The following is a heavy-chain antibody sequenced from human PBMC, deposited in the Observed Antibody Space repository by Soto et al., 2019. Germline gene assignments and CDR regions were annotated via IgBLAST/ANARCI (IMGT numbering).Heavy chain of an antibody. Sequence: SETLSLTCTVLGGSVNSGSYPWSWIRQPPGKGLEWIGYIYQSGSTKYNPSLRGRVTISLATSKTQFSLSLTSVTAADTAVYFCATGVPGAETHSVVWFDPWGHGTRVTASS. D-gene: IGHD6-19*01. CDR2: IYQSGST. V-gene: IGHV4-61*01. CDR1: GGSVNSGSYP. J-gene: IGHJ5*02. CDR3: ATGVPGAETHSVVWFDP.